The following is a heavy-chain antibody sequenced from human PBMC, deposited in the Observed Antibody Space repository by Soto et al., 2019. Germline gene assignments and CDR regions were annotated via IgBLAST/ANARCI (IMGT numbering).Heavy chain of an antibody. CDR1: GFTFSSYW. CDR3: ARGLYGAYGQDF. D-gene: IGHD4-17*01. J-gene: IGHJ4*02. Sequence: EVQLVESGENLVQPGGSLRLSCAASGFTFSSYWIHWVRQAPGKGLVWVSRIKGDEITTNYADSVKGRFIISRDNAKNTVFLQMHSLRAEDTALYYCARGLYGAYGQDFWGQGILVTVSS. V-gene: IGHV3-74*01. CDR2: IKGDEITT.